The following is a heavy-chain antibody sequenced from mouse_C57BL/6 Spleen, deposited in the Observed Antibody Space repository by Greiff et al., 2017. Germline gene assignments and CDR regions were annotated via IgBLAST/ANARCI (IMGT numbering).Heavy chain of an antibody. Sequence: EVKLMESEGGLVQPGSSMKLSCTASGFTFSDYYMAWVRQVPEKGLEWVANINYDGSSTYYLDSLKSRFIISRDNAKNILYLQMSSLKSEDTATYYCARDEGDYEGAMDYWGQGTSVTVSS. V-gene: IGHV5-16*01. D-gene: IGHD2-4*01. CDR1: GFTFSDYY. CDR3: ARDEGDYEGAMDY. J-gene: IGHJ4*01. CDR2: INYDGSST.